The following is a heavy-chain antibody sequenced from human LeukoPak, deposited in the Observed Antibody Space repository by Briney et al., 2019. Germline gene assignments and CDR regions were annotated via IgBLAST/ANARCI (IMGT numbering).Heavy chain of an antibody. J-gene: IGHJ3*02. V-gene: IGHV3-23*01. CDR1: GFTFSSYG. Sequence: PGGSLRLSCAASGFTFSSYGMSWVRQAPGKGLEWVSTTSGTGGMTYYADSVKGRFTMSRDNSRNTLYLQMRSLRAEDTAVYYCAKDGSSSGWGYDVFDIWGQGTMVTVSS. CDR2: TSGTGGMT. CDR3: AKDGSSSGWGYDVFDI. D-gene: IGHD6-19*01.